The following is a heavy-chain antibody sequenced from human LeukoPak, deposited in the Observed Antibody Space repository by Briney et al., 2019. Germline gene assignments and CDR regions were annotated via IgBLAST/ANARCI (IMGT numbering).Heavy chain of an antibody. CDR3: ARHHSPNYYDSSGYTDY. J-gene: IGHJ4*02. CDR2: IYYGGST. V-gene: IGHV4-59*08. CDR1: GGSISSYD. D-gene: IGHD3-22*01. Sequence: SETLSLTCTVSGGSISSYDWSWIRQPPGKGLEWVGYIYYGGSTNYNPSLKSRVTISVDTSKNQFSLKLSSVTAADTAVYYCARHHSPNYYDSSGYTDYWGQGTLVTVSS.